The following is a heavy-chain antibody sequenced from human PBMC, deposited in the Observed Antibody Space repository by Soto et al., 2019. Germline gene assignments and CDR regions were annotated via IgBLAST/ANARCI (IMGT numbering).Heavy chain of an antibody. J-gene: IGHJ6*03. CDR2: ISAYNGNT. Sequence: ASVKVSCKASGYTFTSYGISWVRQAPGQGLEWMGWISAYNGNTNYAQKLQGRVTMTTDTSTSTAYMELRSLRSDDTAVYYCARDSPFITMVRGVKMGPTYYYYYMDVWGKGTTVTVSS. CDR1: GYTFTSYG. CDR3: ARDSPFITMVRGVKMGPTYYYYYMDV. V-gene: IGHV1-18*01. D-gene: IGHD3-10*01.